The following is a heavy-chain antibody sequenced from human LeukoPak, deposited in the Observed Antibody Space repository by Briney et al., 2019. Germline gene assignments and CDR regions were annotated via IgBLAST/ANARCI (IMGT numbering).Heavy chain of an antibody. J-gene: IGHJ4*02. Sequence: GRSLRLSCAASGFTFSGYGMHWVRQAPGKGLEWVAVIWYDGSNKYYADSVKGRFTISRDNSKNTLYLQMNSLRAEDTAVYYCARDRPYIRSPESFDYWGQGTLVTVSS. CDR1: GFTFSGYG. CDR2: IWYDGSNK. D-gene: IGHD6-13*01. CDR3: ARDRPYIRSPESFDY. V-gene: IGHV3-33*01.